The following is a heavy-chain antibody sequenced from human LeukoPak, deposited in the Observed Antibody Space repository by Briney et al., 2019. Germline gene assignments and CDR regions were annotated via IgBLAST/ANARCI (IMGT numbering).Heavy chain of an antibody. J-gene: IGHJ4*02. Sequence: PGGSLRLSCAASGFTVSSNYMSWVRQAPGKGLEWVSLIYSGGSTYYADSVKGRFTISRDNSKNTLYIQMNSLRAEDTAVYYCARVILVYSSGWGYFDYWGQGTLVTVSS. CDR3: ARVILVYSSGWGYFDY. V-gene: IGHV3-53*01. CDR2: IYSGGST. D-gene: IGHD6-19*01. CDR1: GFTVSSNY.